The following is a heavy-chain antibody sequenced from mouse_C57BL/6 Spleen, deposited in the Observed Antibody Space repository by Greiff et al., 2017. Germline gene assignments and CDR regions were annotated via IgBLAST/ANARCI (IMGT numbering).Heavy chain of an antibody. Sequence: VQLQQSGAELVRPGASVTLSCTASGYTFTDYNMHWVQQSHGKSLEWIGYINPNNGGTSYNLKFKGQATLTVNKSSSTSYMELRRLTSEDTAVYYCARSLYDPFAYWGPGTLVTVSA. CDR3: ARSLYDPFAY. J-gene: IGHJ3*01. V-gene: IGHV1-22*01. CDR1: GYTFTDYN. CDR2: INPNNGGT. D-gene: IGHD2-3*01.